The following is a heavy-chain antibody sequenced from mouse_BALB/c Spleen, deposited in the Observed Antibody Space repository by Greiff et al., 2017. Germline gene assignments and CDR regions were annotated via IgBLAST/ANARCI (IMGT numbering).Heavy chain of an antibody. CDR3: ARGGDRRAFAY. J-gene: IGHJ3*01. CDR2: INPSNGRT. V-gene: IGHV1S81*02. CDR1: GYTFTSYW. D-gene: IGHD3-1*01. Sequence: VQLLQSGAELVKPGASVKLSCKASGYTFTSYWMHWVKQRPGQGLEWIGEINPSNGRTNYNEKFKSKATLTVDKSSSTAYMQLSSLTSEDSAVYYCARGGDRRAFAYWGQGTLVTVSA.